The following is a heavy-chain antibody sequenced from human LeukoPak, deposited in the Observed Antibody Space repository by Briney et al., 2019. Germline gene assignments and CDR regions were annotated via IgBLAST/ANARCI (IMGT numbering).Heavy chain of an antibody. CDR2: INPNSGGT. CDR1: GYTITGYY. V-gene: IGHV1-2*02. D-gene: IGHD3-22*01. Sequence: ASVKVSCKASGYTITGYYMHWVRQAPGQGLEWMGWINPNSGGTNYAQKFQGRVTMTRDTSISTAYMELSRLRSDDTAVYYCARDSLWYDSSGYFPNYFGYWGQGTLVTVSS. CDR3: ARDSLWYDSSGYFPNYFGY. J-gene: IGHJ4*02.